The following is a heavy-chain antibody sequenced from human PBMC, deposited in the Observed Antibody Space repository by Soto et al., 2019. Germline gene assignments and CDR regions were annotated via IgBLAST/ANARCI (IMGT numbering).Heavy chain of an antibody. V-gene: IGHV3-30*03. CDR2: ISRDGGTK. CDR1: GLTVSSYG. D-gene: IGHD2-8*02. CDR3: TGEVASGY. Sequence: QVQLVESGGGVVQPGRSLRLSCAASGLTVSSYGMHWVRQAPGKGLEWVAVISRDGGTKYYAASVKGRFTISRDNSRNTLFLEMNSLRGDDMAVYYCTGEVASGYWGQGTLVTVSS. J-gene: IGHJ4*02.